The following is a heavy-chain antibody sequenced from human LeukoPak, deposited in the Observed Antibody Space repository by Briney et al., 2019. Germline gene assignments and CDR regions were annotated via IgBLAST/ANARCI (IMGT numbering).Heavy chain of an antibody. J-gene: IGHJ4*02. CDR3: TRNWGTDAWTSTSCFEPDLDS. CDR2: INPNSGGT. CDR1: GYTFTHFY. D-gene: IGHD2-2*01. V-gene: IGHV1-2*06. Sequence: ASVKVSCKPSGYTFTHFYIHWVRQAPGQGLEWMGRINPNSGGTNYAPKFQGRVTMTRDTSISTAYLDLLNCDETAVFYCTRNWGTDAWTSTSCFEPDLDSWGQGTLVTVSS.